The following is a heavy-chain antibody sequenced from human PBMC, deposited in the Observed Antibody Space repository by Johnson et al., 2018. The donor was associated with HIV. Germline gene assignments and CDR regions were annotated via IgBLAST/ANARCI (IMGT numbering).Heavy chain of an antibody. Sequence: VQLVESGGGLIQPGGSLRLSCAASGFTVSSNYMSWVRQAPGKGLEWVSIIYSDGSTYYADSVKGRFTISRDSSKNTLYLQMSSLRAQDTAVYYCARDGKVGATPRRAFDIWGQGTMVTVSS. J-gene: IGHJ3*02. V-gene: IGHV3-66*03. CDR1: GFTVSSNY. CDR2: IYSDGST. D-gene: IGHD1-26*01. CDR3: ARDGKVGATPRRAFDI.